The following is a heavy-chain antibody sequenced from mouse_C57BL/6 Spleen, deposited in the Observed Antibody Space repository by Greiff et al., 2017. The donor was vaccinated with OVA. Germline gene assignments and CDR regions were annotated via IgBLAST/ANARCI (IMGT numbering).Heavy chain of an antibody. J-gene: IGHJ3*01. CDR1: GYTFTSSW. CDR2: IDPSDSYT. Sequence: QVQLQQPGAELVMPGASVKLSCKASGYTFTSSWMHWVKQRPGQGLAWIGEIDPSDSYTKYNQKFKGKSTLTVYKSSSTAYMQLSSLTSEDSAVYYCASHYGSSYQFAYWGQGTLVTVAA. D-gene: IGHD1-1*01. CDR3: ASHYGSSYQFAY. V-gene: IGHV1-69*01.